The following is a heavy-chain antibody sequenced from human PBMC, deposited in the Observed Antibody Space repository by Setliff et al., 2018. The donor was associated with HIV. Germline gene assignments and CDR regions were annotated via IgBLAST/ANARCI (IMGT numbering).Heavy chain of an antibody. V-gene: IGHV3-7*03. CDR2: IKKDGSEK. CDR1: GFTFSSYW. J-gene: IGHJ4*02. CDR3: ITDRLPGGGTYYTGFLGY. D-gene: IGHD1-26*01. Sequence: GGSLRLSCAASGFTFSSYWMSWVRQAPGKGLEWVANIKKDGSEKYYVDSVKGRFTISRDNAKNSLYLQMNSLKTEDTAVYYCITDRLPGGGTYYTGFLGYWGLGTLVTVSS.